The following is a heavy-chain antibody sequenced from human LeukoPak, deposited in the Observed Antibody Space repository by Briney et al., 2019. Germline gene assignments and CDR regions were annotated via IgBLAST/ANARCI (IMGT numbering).Heavy chain of an antibody. V-gene: IGHV4-31*03. Sequence: PSETLSLTCTVSGGSISSGGYYWSWIRQHPGKGLEWIGYIYYSGSTYYSPSLKSRVTISVDTSKNQFSLKLSSVTAADTAVYYCARDNADGSGSYPFDYWGQGTLVTVSS. D-gene: IGHD3-10*01. CDR3: ARDNADGSGSYPFDY. J-gene: IGHJ4*02. CDR1: GGSISSGGYY. CDR2: IYYSGST.